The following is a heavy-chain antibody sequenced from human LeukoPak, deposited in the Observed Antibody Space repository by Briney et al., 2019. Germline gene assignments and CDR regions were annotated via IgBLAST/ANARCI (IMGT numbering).Heavy chain of an antibody. J-gene: IGHJ3*02. Sequence: GGSLRLSCAASGFTFSSYGMHWVRQAPGKELEWVAFIRYDGSNKYYADSVKGRFTISRDNSKNTLYLQMNSLRAEDTAVYYCAKGLVGLFQTLDAFDIWGQGTMVTVSS. CDR3: AKGLVGLFQTLDAFDI. CDR1: GFTFSSYG. V-gene: IGHV3-30*02. CDR2: IRYDGSNK. D-gene: IGHD1-26*01.